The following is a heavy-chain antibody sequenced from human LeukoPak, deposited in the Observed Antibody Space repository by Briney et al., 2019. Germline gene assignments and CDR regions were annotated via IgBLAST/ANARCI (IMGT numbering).Heavy chain of an antibody. CDR1: GFTFSSHN. J-gene: IGHJ4*02. CDR3: ARDRKSGESSEIDF. D-gene: IGHD3-10*01. V-gene: IGHV3-74*01. Sequence: GWSLRLSCAASGFTFSSHNMQWVRQAPGKGLEWVSRINRDGSTTNYADSVKGRFTVSRDNAKNTLNLQMNSLRAEDTAVYYCARDRKSGESSEIDFWGQGTLVTVSS. CDR2: INRDGSTT.